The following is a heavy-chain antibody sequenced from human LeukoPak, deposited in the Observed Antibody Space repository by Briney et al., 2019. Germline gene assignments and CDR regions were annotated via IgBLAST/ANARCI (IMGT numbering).Heavy chain of an antibody. J-gene: IGHJ4*02. CDR1: GFTFSSDW. CDR3: ARVPGDASRSDY. V-gene: IGHV3-7*04. D-gene: IGHD7-27*01. CDR2: IKQDGSEK. Sequence: GGSLRLSCAVSGFTFSSDWMSWGRQAPGKGLEWVANIKQDGSEKYYVDSVKGRSTISRDNAKNSLYLQMNSLRAEATAVYYCARVPGDASRSDYWGQGTLVTVSS.